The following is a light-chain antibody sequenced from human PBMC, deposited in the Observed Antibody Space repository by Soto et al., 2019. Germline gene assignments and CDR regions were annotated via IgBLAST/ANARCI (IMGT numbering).Light chain of an antibody. CDR3: QQYDYWPPWT. V-gene: IGKV3-15*01. J-gene: IGKJ1*01. CDR1: QTVGSN. CDR2: GAS. Sequence: TQSPGTLSLSPGERVTLSCKAGQTVGSNLAWYQHRPGQAPRLLIYGASTRATGIPARFSGSGSGTEFTLTISSLQSEDFAVYYCQQYDYWPPWTFGQGTKVDI.